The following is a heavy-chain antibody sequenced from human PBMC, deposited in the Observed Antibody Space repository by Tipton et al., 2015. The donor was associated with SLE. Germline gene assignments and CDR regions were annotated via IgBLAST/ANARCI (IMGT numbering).Heavy chain of an antibody. D-gene: IGHD4-17*01. CDR1: GGSISSYY. J-gene: IGHJ3*02. CDR2: IYTSGST. V-gene: IGHV4-4*07. Sequence: TLSLTCTVSGGSISSYYWSWIRQPAGKGLEWIGRIYTSGSTNYNPSRKSRVTMSVDTSKNQFSLKLSSVTAADTAVYYCARQNGYGDYPGAFDIWGQGTMVTVSS. CDR3: ARQNGYGDYPGAFDI.